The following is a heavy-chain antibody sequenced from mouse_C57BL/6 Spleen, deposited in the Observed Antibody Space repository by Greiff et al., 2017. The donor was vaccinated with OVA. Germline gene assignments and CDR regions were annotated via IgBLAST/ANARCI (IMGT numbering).Heavy chain of an antibody. CDR2: IYPGDGDT. D-gene: IGHD1-1*01. J-gene: IGHJ2*01. Sequence: QVQLKQSGAELVKPGASVKISCKASGYAFSSYWMNWVKQRPGKGLEWIGQIYPGDGDTNYNGKFKGKATLTADKSSSTAYMQLSSLTSEDSAVYFCARVITTVVARGYFDYWGQGTTLTVSS. CDR1: GYAFSSYW. CDR3: ARVITTVVARGYFDY. V-gene: IGHV1-80*01.